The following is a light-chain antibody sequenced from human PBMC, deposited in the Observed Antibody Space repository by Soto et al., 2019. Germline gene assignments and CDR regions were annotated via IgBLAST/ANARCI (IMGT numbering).Light chain of an antibody. J-gene: IGKJ1*01. V-gene: IGKV1-5*03. CDR3: QQYNSFIWT. Sequence: DIQMTQSPSTLSGSVGDRVTITCRASQTISSWLAWYQQKPGKAPKLLIYKASTLKSGVPSRFSGSGSGTDFTLTISSLQPEDFATYYCQQYNSFIWTFGQGTKVDIK. CDR1: QTISSW. CDR2: KAS.